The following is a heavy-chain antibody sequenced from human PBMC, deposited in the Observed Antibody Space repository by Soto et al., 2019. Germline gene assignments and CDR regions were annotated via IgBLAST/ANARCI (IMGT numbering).Heavy chain of an antibody. Sequence: GALRLSFAGFGIPFQRLREERGPPTSGKGLVWVSRINSDGSSTSYADSVKGRFTISRDNAKNTLYLQMNSLRAEDTAVYYCARGLNSGYDFAYYYMDVWGKGTTVTVSS. V-gene: IGHV3-74*01. D-gene: IGHD5-12*01. CDR2: INSDGSST. CDR3: ARGLNSGYDFAYYYMDV. CDR1: GIPFQRLR. J-gene: IGHJ6*03.